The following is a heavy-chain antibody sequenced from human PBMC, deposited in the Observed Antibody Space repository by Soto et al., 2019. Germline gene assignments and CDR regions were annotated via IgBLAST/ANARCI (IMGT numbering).Heavy chain of an antibody. CDR3: AKGGYSSSSGWFDP. V-gene: IGHV3-9*01. D-gene: IGHD6-6*01. CDR2: ISWNSGSI. CDR1: GFTFDDYA. J-gene: IGHJ5*02. Sequence: EVQLVESGGGLVQPGRSLRLSCAASGFTFDDYAMHWVRQAPGKGLEWVSGISWNSGSIGYADSVKGRFTISRDNAKNSLYQQMNSLRAEDTALYYCAKGGYSSSSGWFDPWGQGTLVTVSS.